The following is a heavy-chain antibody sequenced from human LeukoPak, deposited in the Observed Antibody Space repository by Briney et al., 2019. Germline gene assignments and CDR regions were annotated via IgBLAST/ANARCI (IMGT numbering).Heavy chain of an antibody. CDR1: GYTFTGHY. J-gene: IGHJ4*02. Sequence: ASVKVSCKASGYTFTGHYMHWVRQAPGQGPEWMGWINPNSGGTNYAQNFRGRVTMTRDTSINTVYMDLSSLRSDDTAMYYCASGYCTAGSCNFFDYWGQGTLVTVSP. V-gene: IGHV1-2*02. CDR3: ASGYCTAGSCNFFDY. CDR2: INPNSGGT. D-gene: IGHD2-15*01.